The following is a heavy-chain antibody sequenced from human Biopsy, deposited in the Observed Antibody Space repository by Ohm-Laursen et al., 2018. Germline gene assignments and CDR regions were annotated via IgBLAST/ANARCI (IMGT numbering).Heavy chain of an antibody. V-gene: IGHV3-74*01. CDR3: VSFGINWGLSY. CDR2: IKSDGLII. J-gene: IGHJ4*02. Sequence: SLRLSCAASGFGFDTSWMYWVRQAPGKGLDWVSLIKSDGLIISYADSVKGRFTVSREDAKNTLYLQMNNLRVEDTAVYYCVSFGINWGLSYWGQGILVTVAS. D-gene: IGHD7-27*01. CDR1: GFGFDTSW.